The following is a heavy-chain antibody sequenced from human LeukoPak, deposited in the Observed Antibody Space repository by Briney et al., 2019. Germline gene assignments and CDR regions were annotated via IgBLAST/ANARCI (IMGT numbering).Heavy chain of an antibody. J-gene: IGHJ4*02. D-gene: IGHD6-6*01. Sequence: GGSLRLSCAASGFTFSRYRMNWVRQAPGKGLEWVSYISNTGSTIYYADAVRGRSTISRDNAKNSLYLQMNSLRAEDTAVYYCARGPYSSSNYFDYWGQGTLVTVSS. CDR2: ISNTGSTI. CDR3: ARGPYSSSNYFDY. V-gene: IGHV3-48*01. CDR1: GFTFSRYR.